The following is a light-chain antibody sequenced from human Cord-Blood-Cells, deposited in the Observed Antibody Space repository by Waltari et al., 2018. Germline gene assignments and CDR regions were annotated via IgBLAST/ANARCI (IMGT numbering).Light chain of an antibody. CDR1: SSDVGGYNY. CDR3: CSYAGSEV. CDR2: DVS. V-gene: IGLV2-11*01. Sequence: QSALTQPRSVSGSPGQSVTISCTGTSSDVGGYNYVSWYQQHPGKAPKLMIYDVSKRPSGVPDRFSGSKSGNTASRTISGLQAEDEADYYCCSYAGSEVFGGGTKLTVL. J-gene: IGLJ3*02.